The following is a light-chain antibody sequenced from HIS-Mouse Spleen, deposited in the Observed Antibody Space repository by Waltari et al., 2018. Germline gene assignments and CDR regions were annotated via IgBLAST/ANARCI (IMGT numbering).Light chain of an antibody. V-gene: IGLV3-10*01. J-gene: IGLJ2*01. CDR1: ALPKQY. Sequence: SYELTQPPSVSVSPGQTARITCPGDALPKQYAYWYQQKSGQAPVLVIYEDSKRPSGIPERFSGSSSGTMATLTISGAQVEDEADYYCYSTDSSGNHVVFGGGTKLTVL. CDR2: EDS. CDR3: YSTDSSGNHVV.